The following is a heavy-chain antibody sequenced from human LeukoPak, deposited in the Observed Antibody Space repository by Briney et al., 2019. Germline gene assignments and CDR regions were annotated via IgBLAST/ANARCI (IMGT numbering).Heavy chain of an antibody. Sequence: KTSETLSLTCTVSGGSISSGDYYWTWIRQNPGKGLEWIGYIYYSGSTYYTPSLKSRVTISVDTSKNQFSLKLTSVTAADTAVYYCARASKEGTTVTRFDYWGQGTPVTVSS. CDR2: IYYSGST. V-gene: IGHV4-31*03. D-gene: IGHD4-17*01. CDR3: ARASKEGTTVTRFDY. J-gene: IGHJ4*02. CDR1: GGSISSGDYY.